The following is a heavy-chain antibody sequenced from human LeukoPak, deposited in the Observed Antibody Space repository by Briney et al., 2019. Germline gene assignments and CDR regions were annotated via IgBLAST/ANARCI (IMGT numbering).Heavy chain of an antibody. Sequence: SETLSLTCTVSGGSISSSSYYWGWIRQPPGKGLEWIGSIYYSGSTYYNPSLKSRVTISVDTSKNQFSLKLSSVTAADTAVYYCARFPIVVVPAAILGYYYGMDVWGQGTTVTVSS. V-gene: IGHV4-39*07. J-gene: IGHJ6*02. D-gene: IGHD2-2*02. CDR3: ARFPIVVVPAAILGYYYGMDV. CDR2: IYYSGST. CDR1: GGSISSSSYY.